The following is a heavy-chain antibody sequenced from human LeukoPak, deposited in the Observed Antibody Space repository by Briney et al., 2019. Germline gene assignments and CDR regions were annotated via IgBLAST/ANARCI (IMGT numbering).Heavy chain of an antibody. V-gene: IGHV1-69*04. D-gene: IGHD3-10*01. CDR3: ARDPITMVRGVLDWFDP. CDR2: IIPILGIA. Sequence: SVKVSCKASGGTFSSYAISWVRQAPGQGLEWMGRIIPILGIANYAQKLQGRVTMTTDTSTSTAYMELRSLRSDDTAVYYCARDPITMVRGVLDWFDPWGQGTLVTVSS. CDR1: GGTFSSYA. J-gene: IGHJ5*02.